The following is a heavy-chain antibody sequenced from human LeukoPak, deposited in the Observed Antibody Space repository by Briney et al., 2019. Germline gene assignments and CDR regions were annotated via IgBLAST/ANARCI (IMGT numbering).Heavy chain of an antibody. CDR3: ASGRDIENSSPLDY. Sequence: PGGSLRLSCAASGFTFRNYAMSWVRQAPGKGLEWVSTISGSGGSTYYADSVKGRFTISRDNSKNTLYLQMKSLRDEDTAVYSCASGRDIENSSPLDYWGQGTLVTVSS. CDR2: ISGSGGST. V-gene: IGHV3-23*01. CDR1: GFTFRNYA. D-gene: IGHD2-15*01. J-gene: IGHJ4*02.